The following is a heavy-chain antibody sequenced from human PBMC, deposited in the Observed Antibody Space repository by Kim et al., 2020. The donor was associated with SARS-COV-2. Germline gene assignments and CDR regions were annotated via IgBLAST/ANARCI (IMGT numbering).Heavy chain of an antibody. D-gene: IGHD3-22*01. CDR2: IYSGGST. Sequence: GGSLRLSCAASGFPVSENYVSWVRQAPGKGPQWVSMIYSGGSTHYIDSVKGRFTVPRDSSANTVYLQMDRLRADDPAVYYCASTPTTYYYDTSGYLGSWGQGTVVTVSS. CDR1: GFPVSENY. CDR3: ASTPTTYYYDTSGYLGS. V-gene: IGHV3-53*01. J-gene: IGHJ4*02.